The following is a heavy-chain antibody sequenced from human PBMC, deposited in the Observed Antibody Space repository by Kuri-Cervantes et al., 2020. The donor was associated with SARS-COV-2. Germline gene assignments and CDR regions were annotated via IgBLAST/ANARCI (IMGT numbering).Heavy chain of an antibody. D-gene: IGHD6-6*01. CDR3: ARTYSSSSLFYDY. CDR1: GGSFSDYA. CDR2: IYHSGST. Sequence: GSLRLSCAVYGGSFSDYAWTWVRQPPGKGLEWIGEIYHSGSTNYNPSLKSRVTISVDKPKNQFSLKLSSVTAADTAVYYCARTYSSSSLFYDYWGQGTLVTVSS. J-gene: IGHJ4*02. V-gene: IGHV4-34*01.